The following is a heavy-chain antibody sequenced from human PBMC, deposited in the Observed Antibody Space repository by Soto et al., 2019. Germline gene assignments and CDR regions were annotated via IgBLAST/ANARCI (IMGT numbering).Heavy chain of an antibody. J-gene: IGHJ6*03. CDR1: NGAIISGGYY. V-gene: IGHV4-31*03. CDR2: IYYTGST. D-gene: IGHD5-12*01. Sequence: SETLSLTFTVANGAIISGGYYWSCIRQHPGKGLEWIGYIYYTGSTYYNPPLKSRVTISVDTSKSQFSVKLSSVTAVDTAVYYCARCSGYDNYSYDYPYMDVWGKGTTVTVSS. CDR3: ARCSGYDNYSYDYPYMDV.